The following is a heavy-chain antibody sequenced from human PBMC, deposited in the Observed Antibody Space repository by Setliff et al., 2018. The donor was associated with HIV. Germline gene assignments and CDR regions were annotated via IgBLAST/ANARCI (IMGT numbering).Heavy chain of an antibody. CDR3: ARTVPHSAAQDAFDI. D-gene: IGHD4-4*01. J-gene: IGHJ3*02. V-gene: IGHV4-28*05. CDR2: ISNSGKI. Sequence: SETLSLTCAVSGYSIGTNEWWGWIRQPPGKGLAWIGYISNSGKIYYDPSLNSRVTLSADTSKNQLSLKLTSVTAEDTGVYYCARTVPHSAAQDAFDIWGQGTVVTVSS. CDR1: GYSIGTNEW.